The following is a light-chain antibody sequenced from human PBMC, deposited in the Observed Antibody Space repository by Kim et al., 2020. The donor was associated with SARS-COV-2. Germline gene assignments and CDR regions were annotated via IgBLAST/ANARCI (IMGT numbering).Light chain of an antibody. CDR2: AAS. V-gene: IGKV1-8*01. J-gene: IGKJ4*01. CDR1: QGISSY. Sequence: ASTGDRVTITCRASQGISSYLAWYQQKPGTAPKFLTSAASTLHSGVPSRFSGSGSGTDFTLTISGLQSEDCATYYCQQYYTYPLTFGGGTKVDIK. CDR3: QQYYTYPLT.